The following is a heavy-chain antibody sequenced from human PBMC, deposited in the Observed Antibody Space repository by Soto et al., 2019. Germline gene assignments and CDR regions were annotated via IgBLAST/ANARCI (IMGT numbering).Heavy chain of an antibody. CDR1: GGTFSSYT. D-gene: IGHD3-10*01. CDR2: IIPILGIA. Sequence: ASVKVSCKASGGTFSSYTISWVRQAPGQGLEWMGRIIPILGIANYAQKFQGRVTITADKSTSTAYMELSSLRSEDTAVYDCARDQDYYGSGSYAFYIWGQGTMVTVSS. CDR3: ARDQDYYGSGSYAFYI. J-gene: IGHJ3*02. V-gene: IGHV1-69*04.